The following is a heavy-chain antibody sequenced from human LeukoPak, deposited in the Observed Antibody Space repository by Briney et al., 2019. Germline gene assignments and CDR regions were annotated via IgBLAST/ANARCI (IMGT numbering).Heavy chain of an antibody. CDR3: ARHLRTSTYRDLDY. V-gene: IGHV5-51*01. CDR1: GYSFGNNW. D-gene: IGHD1-14*01. J-gene: IGHJ4*02. Sequence: GESLKISCQASGYSFGNNWIGWVRLRPGKGLQWMGIINPHDSTTKYSPSFQGQVTISIDKSINTAYLQWSSLTASDTAIYYCARHLRTSTYRDLDYWGQGTLVTVSS. CDR2: INPHDSTT.